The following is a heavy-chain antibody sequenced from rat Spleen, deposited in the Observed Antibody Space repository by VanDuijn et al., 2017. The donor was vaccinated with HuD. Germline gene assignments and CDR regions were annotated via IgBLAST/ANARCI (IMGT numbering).Heavy chain of an antibody. D-gene: IGHD1-9*01. CDR2: IGSSGGT. J-gene: IGHJ2*01. CDR3: ARPTTGIPFNY. Sequence: EVQLVESGGGLVQPGRSMKLSCTASGFTFNSFPMAWVRQAPTKGLEWVATIGSSGGTHYPDSVKGRFTISRDNTKSTLYLQMDSLRSEDTATYYCARPTTGIPFNYWGQGVMVTVSS. CDR1: GFTFNSFP. V-gene: IGHV5-46*01.